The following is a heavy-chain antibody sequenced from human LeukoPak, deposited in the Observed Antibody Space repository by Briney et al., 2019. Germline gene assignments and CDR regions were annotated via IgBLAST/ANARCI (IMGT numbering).Heavy chain of an antibody. CDR1: GYSISSGYY. J-gene: IGHJ4*02. Sequence: SETLSLTCTVSGYSISSGYYWGWIRQPPGKGLEWIGSIYHSGSTYYNPSLKSRVTISVDTSKNQFSLKLSSVTAADTALYYCAKHPPLVRQPYYFDYWGQGTLVTVSS. CDR2: IYHSGST. V-gene: IGHV4-38-2*02. CDR3: AKHPPLVRQPYYFDY. D-gene: IGHD6-13*01.